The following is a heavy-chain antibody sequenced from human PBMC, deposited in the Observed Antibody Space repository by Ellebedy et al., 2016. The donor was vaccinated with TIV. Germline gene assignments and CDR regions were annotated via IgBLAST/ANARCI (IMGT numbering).Heavy chain of an antibody. CDR3: ASRHYYYGMDV. Sequence: MPSETLSLTCTVSGGSISSGGYYWSWIRQHPGKGLEWIGYIYSSGSTYYNPSLKSRVTISIDTSKNQFSLKLSPVTAADTAVYYCASRHYYYGMDVWGQGTTVTVSS. V-gene: IGHV4-30-4*08. CDR1: GGSISSGGYY. J-gene: IGHJ6*02. CDR2: IYSSGST.